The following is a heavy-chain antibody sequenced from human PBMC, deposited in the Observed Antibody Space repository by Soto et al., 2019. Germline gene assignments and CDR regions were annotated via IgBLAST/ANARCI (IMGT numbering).Heavy chain of an antibody. CDR1: GFTFSSYE. CDR3: ARADYYDSSGYNFDY. CDR2: ISSSGSTI. D-gene: IGHD3-22*01. J-gene: IGHJ4*02. V-gene: IGHV3-48*03. Sequence: LRLSFAASGFTFSSYEMNWVRQAPGKGLEWVSYISSSGSTIYYADSVKGRFTISRDNAKNSLYLQMNSLRAEDTAVYYCARADYYDSSGYNFDYWGQGTLVTVSS.